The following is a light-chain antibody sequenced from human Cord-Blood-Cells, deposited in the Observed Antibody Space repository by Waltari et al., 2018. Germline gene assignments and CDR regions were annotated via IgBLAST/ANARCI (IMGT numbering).Light chain of an antibody. CDR1: SPHAGHNS. V-gene: IGLV1-51*02. CDR3: GTWDSSLSAGHWV. CDR2: EEN. J-gene: IGLJ3*02. Sequence: HSVSTQPPSAPAAPGLTVTTSSPASSPHAGHNSLSCYHKLPGTAPKPLIYEENKRPSGMPDRFAGSKSGTSATLGITGLQTGDEADYYGGTWDSSLSAGHWVFGGGTKLTVL.